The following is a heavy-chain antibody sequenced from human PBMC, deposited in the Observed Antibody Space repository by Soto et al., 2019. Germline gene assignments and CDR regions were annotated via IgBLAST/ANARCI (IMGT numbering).Heavy chain of an antibody. CDR2: IIPMFGTA. V-gene: IGHV1-69*12. CDR1: GGTFSTYA. Sequence: QVQLVQSGAEVKKPESSVKVSCKAPGGTFSTYAISWVRQAPGQGLEWMGGIIPMFGTANYAQRVQDRVTITADESTNADYMELSSLRSEGTAVYFFASVIQLWIRRINNGYSGWGQGTLVTVSS. CDR3: ASVIQLWIRRINNGYSG. J-gene: IGHJ4*02. D-gene: IGHD5-18*01.